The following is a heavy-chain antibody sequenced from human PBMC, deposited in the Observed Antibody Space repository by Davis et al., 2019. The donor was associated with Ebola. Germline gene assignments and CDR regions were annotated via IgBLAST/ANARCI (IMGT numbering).Heavy chain of an antibody. D-gene: IGHD3-10*01. J-gene: IGHJ4*02. Sequence: ASVKVSCKASGYTFTSYAMHWVRQAPGQRLEWMGWISAYNGNTNYAQKLQGRVTMTTDRSTSTAYMELRSLRSDDTAVYYCARWVFLRGSGSYVDYWGQGTLVTVSS. CDR3: ARWVFLRGSGSYVDY. CDR2: ISAYNGNT. CDR1: GYTFTSYA. V-gene: IGHV1-18*01.